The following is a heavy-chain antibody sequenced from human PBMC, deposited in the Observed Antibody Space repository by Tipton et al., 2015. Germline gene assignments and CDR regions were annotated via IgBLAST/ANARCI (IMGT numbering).Heavy chain of an antibody. V-gene: IGHV4-4*02. D-gene: IGHD3-22*01. CDR3: AREVWEYGSSGYDY. Sequence: QLVQSGPEVKPSGTLSLTCSVSGDSISSSNWWSWVRQPPGKGLEWIGEINHGRGTNYNPSLKSRVTMSVDKSKNQFSLQLNSVTAADTAVYYCAREVWEYGSSGYDYWGQGTLVTVSS. J-gene: IGHJ4*02. CDR2: INHGRGT. CDR1: GDSISSSNW.